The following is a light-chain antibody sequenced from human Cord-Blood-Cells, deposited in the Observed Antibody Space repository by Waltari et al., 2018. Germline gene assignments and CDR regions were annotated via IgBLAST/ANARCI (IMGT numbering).Light chain of an antibody. CDR1: SRDVGGYKY. CDR3: SSYTSSSTLWV. Sequence: QSALTQPASGSGSPGQSITISCTGTSRDVGGYKYVSWDQQHPGKAPKLMIFDVRKRPSGLSNRFSGSKSGNTASLTISGLQAEDEADYYCSSYTSSSTLWVFGGGTKLTVL. V-gene: IGLV2-14*01. J-gene: IGLJ3*02. CDR2: DVR.